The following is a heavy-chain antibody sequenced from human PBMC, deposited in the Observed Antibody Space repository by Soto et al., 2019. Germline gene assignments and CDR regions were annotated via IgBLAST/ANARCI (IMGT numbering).Heavy chain of an antibody. CDR1: GFTFDDYA. CDR2: ISWNSGSI. Sequence: EVQLVESGGGWVQPGRSLRLSCAASGFTFDDYAMHWVRQAPGKGLEWVSGISWNSGSIGYADSVKGRFTISRDNAKNSLYLQMNSLIAEDTALYYCAKAGFWSGYYSLVDYWGQGTLVTVSS. D-gene: IGHD3-3*01. CDR3: AKAGFWSGYYSLVDY. V-gene: IGHV3-9*01. J-gene: IGHJ4*02.